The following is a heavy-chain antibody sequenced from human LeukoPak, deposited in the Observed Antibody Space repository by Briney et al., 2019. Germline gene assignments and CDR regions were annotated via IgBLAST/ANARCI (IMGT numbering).Heavy chain of an antibody. CDR2: IYYSGST. CDR1: GGSISSYY. V-gene: IGHV4-59*01. J-gene: IGHJ4*02. CDR3: ARGGRYYYDSSGYFDY. D-gene: IGHD3-22*01. Sequence: SETLSLTCTVSGGSISSYYWSWIRQPPGKGLEWIGYIYYSGSTNYNPSLKSRVTISVDTSKNQFSLKLSSVTAADTAVYYCARGGRYYYDSSGYFDYWGQGTLVTVSS.